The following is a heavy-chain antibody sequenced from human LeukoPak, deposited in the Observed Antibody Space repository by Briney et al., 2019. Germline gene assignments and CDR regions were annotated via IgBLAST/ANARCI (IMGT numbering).Heavy chain of an antibody. CDR1: GYSISSGYY. J-gene: IGHJ3*02. CDR2: IYHSGST. CDR3: ARELPDYYGSGSYYSVGAFDI. Sequence: SETLSLTCTVSGYSISSGYYWGWIRQPPGQGLEWIGSIYHSGSTYYNPSLKSRVTISVDTSKNQFSLKLSSVTAADTAVYYCARELPDYYGSGSYYSVGAFDIWGQGTMVTVSS. V-gene: IGHV4-38-2*02. D-gene: IGHD3-10*01.